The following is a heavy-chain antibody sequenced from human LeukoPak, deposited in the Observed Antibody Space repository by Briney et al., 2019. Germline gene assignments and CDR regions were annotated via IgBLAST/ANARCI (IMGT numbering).Heavy chain of an antibody. J-gene: IGHJ4*02. CDR3: AGGGGSYYFDS. CDR2: ISSGGSVM. V-gene: IGHV3-11*04. CDR1: GFTFSDYY. D-gene: IGHD1-26*01. Sequence: PGGSLRLSRAASGFTFSDYYMSWIRQAPGKGLEWVSYISSGGSVMYYADSVKGRFTISRDNAKNSLYLQVNSLRAEDTAVYYCAGGGGSYYFDSWGQGTLVTVSS.